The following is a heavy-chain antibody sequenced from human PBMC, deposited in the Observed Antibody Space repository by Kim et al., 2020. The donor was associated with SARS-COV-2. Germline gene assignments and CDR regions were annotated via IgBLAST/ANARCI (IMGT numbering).Heavy chain of an antibody. Sequence: SETLSLTCTVSGGSISSSSYYWGWIRQPPGKGLVWIGSIYYSGSTYYNPSLKSRVTISVDTSKNQFSLKLSSVTAADTAVYYCARPRYLSPLFSSSQKSSNWYFDLWGRGTLVTVSS. CDR1: GGSISSSSYY. J-gene: IGHJ2*01. V-gene: IGHV4-39*01. CDR2: IYYSGST. CDR3: ARPRYLSPLFSSSQKSSNWYFDL. D-gene: IGHD6-13*01.